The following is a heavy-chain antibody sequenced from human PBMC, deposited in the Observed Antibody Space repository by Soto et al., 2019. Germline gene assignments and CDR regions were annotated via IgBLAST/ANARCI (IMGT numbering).Heavy chain of an antibody. V-gene: IGHV3-74*01. CDR3: ARDPSIVLVPAATYYYYYYGMDV. Sequence: PGGSLRLSCVASGFTFSGYWMNWVRQIPGEGLVWVSRIKGDGSDIDYADSVKGRFTISRDNAKNSLYLQMNSLRAEDTAVYYCARDPSIVLVPAATYYYYYYGMDVWGQGTTVTV. CDR2: IKGDGSDI. CDR1: GFTFSGYW. J-gene: IGHJ6*02. D-gene: IGHD2-2*01.